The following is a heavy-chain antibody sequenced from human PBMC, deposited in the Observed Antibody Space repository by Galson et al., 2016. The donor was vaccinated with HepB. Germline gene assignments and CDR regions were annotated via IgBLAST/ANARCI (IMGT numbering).Heavy chain of an antibody. CDR3: ARRGWKNYYGSGRDNWFDP. J-gene: IGHJ5*02. D-gene: IGHD3-10*01. V-gene: IGHV4-4*02. Sequence: SETLSLTCGVSGGSINSNNWWIWVRQPPGKGLEWIGEVYHSGSTTYNPSLKGRVTMSVNTSKNQFSLKLNSVTAADTAVYYCARRGWKNYYGSGRDNWFDPWGQGTLVTVSS. CDR1: GGSINSNNW. CDR2: VYHSGST.